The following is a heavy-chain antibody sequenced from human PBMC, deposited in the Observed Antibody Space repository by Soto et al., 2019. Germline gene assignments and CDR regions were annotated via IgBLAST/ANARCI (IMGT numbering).Heavy chain of an antibody. J-gene: IGHJ5*02. CDR3: ARVPGYGDANWFDP. CDR2: IGAYTGNT. Sequence: QVQLVQSGAEVKKPGASVKVSCKASNYTFFTDGITWVRQAPGQGLEWMGWIGAYTGNTNYAQKFQGRVAMTTDTSTSTVYLDLRCLRSDDTAVYYCARVPGYGDANWFDPWGQGTLVTVSS. D-gene: IGHD4-17*01. V-gene: IGHV1-18*01. CDR1: NYTFFTDG.